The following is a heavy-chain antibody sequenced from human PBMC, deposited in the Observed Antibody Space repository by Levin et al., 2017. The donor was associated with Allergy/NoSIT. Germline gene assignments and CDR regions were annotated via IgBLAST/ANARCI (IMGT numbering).Heavy chain of an antibody. CDR2: IDPVDSYT. J-gene: IGHJ4*02. Sequence: KVSCQVSGYSFTSYWINWVRQMPGKGLEWLGRIDPVDSYTKYSASFEGHVTMSADKSSSTAYLSWSSLEASDTAIYYCARRVRQYYYGSGDYFDYWGQGTLVTVSS. CDR1: GYSFTSYW. V-gene: IGHV5-10-1*01. CDR3: ARRVRQYYYGSGDYFDY. D-gene: IGHD3-10*01.